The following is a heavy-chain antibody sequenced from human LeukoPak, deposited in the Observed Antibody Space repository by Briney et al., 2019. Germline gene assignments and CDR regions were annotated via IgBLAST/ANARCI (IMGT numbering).Heavy chain of an antibody. CDR3: ARGGYCSSTTCYLDY. V-gene: IGHV3-30-3*01. CDR2: ISYDGSNK. CDR1: GFTFSSYA. J-gene: IGHJ4*02. Sequence: GRSLRLSCAASGFTFSSYAMHWVRQAPGKGLEWVAVISYDGSNKYYADSVKGRSTISRDNSKNTLYLQMNSLRAEDTAVYYCARGGYCSSTTCYLDYWGQGTLVTVSS. D-gene: IGHD2-2*01.